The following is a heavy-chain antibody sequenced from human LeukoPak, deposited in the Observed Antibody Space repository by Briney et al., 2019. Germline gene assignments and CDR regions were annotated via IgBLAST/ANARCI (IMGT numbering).Heavy chain of an antibody. V-gene: IGHV3-23*01. D-gene: IGHD3-10*01. CDR2: ISKSGVST. J-gene: IGHJ4*02. Sequence: PGGSLRLSCAASGFTFSSYAMTWVRQAPGKGQEWGSGISKSGVSTDYADSVKGRFTISRDNSKNTLYLQMNSLRAEDTAVYYCAKSGSGTYYNPDFDYWGQGTLVTVSS. CDR3: AKSGSGTYYNPDFDY. CDR1: GFTFSSYA.